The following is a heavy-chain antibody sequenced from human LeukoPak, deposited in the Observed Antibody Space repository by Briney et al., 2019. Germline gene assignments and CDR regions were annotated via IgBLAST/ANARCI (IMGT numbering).Heavy chain of an antibody. CDR3: ARLHSSGWQAFDY. CDR2: IYYSGST. J-gene: IGHJ4*02. CDR1: GYSINSGYY. D-gene: IGHD6-19*01. V-gene: IGHV4-38-2*02. Sequence: SETLSLTCTVSGYSINSGYYWSWIRQPPGKRLEWIGSIYYSGSTYSNPTLKSRLTISVDTSKNQISLNLTSVTAADAAVYYCARLHSSGWQAFDYWGQGTLVTVSS.